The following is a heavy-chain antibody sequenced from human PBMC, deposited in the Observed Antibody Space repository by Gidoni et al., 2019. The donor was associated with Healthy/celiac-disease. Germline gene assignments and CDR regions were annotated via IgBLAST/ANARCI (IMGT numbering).Heavy chain of an antibody. CDR3: ARHKVVRGVIKALALYGMDV. CDR1: GGSISSSSYY. Sequence: QLQLQESGPGLVKPSETLSLTCTVSGGSISSSSYYWGWIRQPPGKGLEWIGSIYYSGSTYYNPSLKSRVTISVDTSKNQFSLKLSSVTAADTAVYYCARHKVVRGVIKALALYGMDVWGQGTTVTVSS. V-gene: IGHV4-39*01. CDR2: IYYSGST. J-gene: IGHJ6*02. D-gene: IGHD3-10*01.